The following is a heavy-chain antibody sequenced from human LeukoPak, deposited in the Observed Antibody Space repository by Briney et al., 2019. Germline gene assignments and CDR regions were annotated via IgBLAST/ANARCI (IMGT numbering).Heavy chain of an antibody. CDR1: GYTFTSYY. Sequence: ASVKVSCKASGYTFTSYYMHWVRQAPGQGLEWMGIINPSGGSTSYAQKFQGRGTMTRDTSTSTVYMELSSLRSEDTAVYYCARDPPSLDSSGYYSSYYFDYWGQGTLVTVSS. V-gene: IGHV1-46*01. CDR3: ARDPPSLDSSGYYSSYYFDY. D-gene: IGHD3-22*01. CDR2: INPSGGST. J-gene: IGHJ4*02.